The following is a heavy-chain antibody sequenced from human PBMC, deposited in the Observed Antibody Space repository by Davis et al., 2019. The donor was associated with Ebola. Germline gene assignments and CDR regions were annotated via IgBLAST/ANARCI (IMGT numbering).Heavy chain of an antibody. J-gene: IGHJ4*02. V-gene: IGHV1-24*01. Sequence: ASVKVSCKASGYTFTGYYMHWVRQAPGKGLEWMGGFDPEDGETIYAQKFQGRVTMTEDTSTDTAYMELSSLRSEDTAVYYCATGDWNMATTPFDYWGQGTLVTVSS. D-gene: IGHD5-24*01. CDR2: FDPEDGET. CDR1: GYTFTGYY. CDR3: ATGDWNMATTPFDY.